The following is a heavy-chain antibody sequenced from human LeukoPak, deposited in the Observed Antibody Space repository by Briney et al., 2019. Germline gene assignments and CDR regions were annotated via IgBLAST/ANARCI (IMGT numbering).Heavy chain of an antibody. V-gene: IGHV4-34*01. CDR2: INHSGST. CDR1: GGSFSGYY. Sequence: SETLSLTCAVYGGSFSGYYWSWIRQPPGKGLEWIGEINHSGSTNYNPSLKSRVTISVDTSKNQFSLKLSSVTAADTAVYYCARAPRLASYYYYYYMDVWGKGTTVTVSS. D-gene: IGHD2-21*01. CDR3: ARAPRLASYYYYYYMDV. J-gene: IGHJ6*03.